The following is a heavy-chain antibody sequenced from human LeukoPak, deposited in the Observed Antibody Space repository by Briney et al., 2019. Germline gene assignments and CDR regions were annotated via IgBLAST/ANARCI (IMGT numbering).Heavy chain of an antibody. CDR1: GGTFSSYA. Sequence: SVKVSCKASGGTFSSYAISWVRQAPGQGLEWMGGIIPIFGTANYAQKFQGRVTITADKSTSTAYMELSSLRSEDTAVYYCARTYSSSWYGFDYWGQGTLVTVSS. J-gene: IGHJ4*02. V-gene: IGHV1-69*06. CDR3: ARTYSSSWYGFDY. D-gene: IGHD6-13*01. CDR2: IIPIFGTA.